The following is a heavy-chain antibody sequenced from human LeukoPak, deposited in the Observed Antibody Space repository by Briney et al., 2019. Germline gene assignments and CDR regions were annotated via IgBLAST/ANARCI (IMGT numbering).Heavy chain of an antibody. V-gene: IGHV1-2*06. CDR1: GYTFTGYY. CDR3: ARGARGTWAWGD. J-gene: IGHJ4*02. CDR2: INPNSGGT. Sequence: ASVKVSCKASGYTFTGYYMHWVGQAPGQGLEWMGRINPNSGGTNYAQKFQGRVTMARDTSVSTAYMELSRLRSDDTAMYYCARGARGTWAWGDWGQGTLVTVSS. D-gene: IGHD3-10*01.